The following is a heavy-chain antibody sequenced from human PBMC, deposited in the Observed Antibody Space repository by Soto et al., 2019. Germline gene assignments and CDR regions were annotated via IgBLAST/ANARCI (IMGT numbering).Heavy chain of an antibody. CDR1: GYSFTTNW. V-gene: IGHV5-51*01. CDR2: VYPGNSDT. D-gene: IGHD3-3*01. Sequence: EMQLVQSGAEMKKPGESLKISCKGSGYSFTTNWIGWVRQRPGKGLEWMAIVYPGNSDTRYNPSFQGQVTISADKSITTAYLQWSSLKASDTAMYYCARQIGDFGYDLSHWGQGTQVTVSS. CDR3: ARQIGDFGYDLSH. J-gene: IGHJ4*02.